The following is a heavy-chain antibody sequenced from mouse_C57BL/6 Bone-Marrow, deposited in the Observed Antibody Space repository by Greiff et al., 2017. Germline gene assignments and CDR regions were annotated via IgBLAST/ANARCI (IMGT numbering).Heavy chain of an antibody. CDR1: GYAFTNYL. V-gene: IGHV1-54*01. D-gene: IGHD2-2*01. CDR3: ARMVKGY. J-gene: IGHJ2*01. Sequence: VQLQQSGAELVRPGTSVKVSCKASGYAFTNYLIEWVKQRPGQGLEWIGVINPGSGGTNYNEKFKGKATLTADKSSSTTYMQLSSLTSEDSAVYFCARMVKGYWGQGTTLTVSS. CDR2: INPGSGGT.